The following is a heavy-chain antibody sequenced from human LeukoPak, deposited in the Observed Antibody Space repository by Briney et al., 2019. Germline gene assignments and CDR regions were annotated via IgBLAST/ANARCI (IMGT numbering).Heavy chain of an antibody. Sequence: AASVKVSCKASGGTFSSYAISWVRQAPGQGLEWMGGIIPIFGTANYAQKFQGRVTITTDESMSTAYMELSSLRSEDTAVYYCARDGGLGIAAAPAFDYWGQGTLVTVSS. CDR2: IIPIFGTA. J-gene: IGHJ4*02. CDR1: GGTFSSYA. D-gene: IGHD6-13*01. CDR3: ARDGGLGIAAAPAFDY. V-gene: IGHV1-69*05.